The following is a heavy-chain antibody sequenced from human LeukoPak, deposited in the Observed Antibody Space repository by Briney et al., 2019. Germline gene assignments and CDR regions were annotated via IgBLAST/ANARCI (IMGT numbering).Heavy chain of an antibody. CDR2: ISYDGSNK. J-gene: IGHJ4*02. V-gene: IGHV3-30*03. Sequence: GGSLRLSCAASGFTFSSYGMHWVRQAPGKGLEWVAVISYDGSNKYYADSVKGRFTISRDNSKNTLYLQMNSLRAEDTAVYYCATERHKYFDYWGQGTLVTVSS. CDR1: GFTFSSYG. CDR3: ATERHKYFDY.